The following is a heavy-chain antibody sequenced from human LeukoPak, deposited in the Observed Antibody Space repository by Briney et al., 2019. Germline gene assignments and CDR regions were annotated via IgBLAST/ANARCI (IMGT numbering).Heavy chain of an antibody. CDR1: GGSISSSTYY. CDR3: ARAGQQQFVRLWFDP. D-gene: IGHD6-13*01. J-gene: IGHJ5*02. Sequence: PSETLSLTCTVPGGSISSSTYYWGWIRQPPGKGLEWIGSIYFSGTTYYNPSLKSRVTISVDTSKNQFSLKLSSVTAADTAVYYCARAGQQQFVRLWFDPWGQGTLVTVSS. CDR2: IYFSGTT. V-gene: IGHV4-39*01.